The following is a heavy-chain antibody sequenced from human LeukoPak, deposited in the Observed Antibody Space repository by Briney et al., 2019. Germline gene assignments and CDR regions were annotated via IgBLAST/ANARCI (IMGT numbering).Heavy chain of an antibody. J-gene: IGHJ5*02. CDR3: VTFEYP. Sequence: LGGSLRLYCAASGFTFSSSGIHWVCQVPGKGLEWVAFIHSDGDIKSYADSVKGRFTISRDNSKNMLYLHMNSLRPEDTAVYYCVTFEYPWRQGNLVTVSS. D-gene: IGHD3-3*02. CDR2: IHSDGDIK. V-gene: IGHV3-30*02. CDR1: GFTFSSSG.